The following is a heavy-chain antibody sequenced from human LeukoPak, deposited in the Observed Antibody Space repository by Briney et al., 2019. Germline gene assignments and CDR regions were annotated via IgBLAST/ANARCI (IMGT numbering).Heavy chain of an antibody. CDR2: IYPGDSAT. Sequence: GESLKISCKGSGYSFTSYWIGWVRQMPGKGLEWMGIIYPGDSATRYSPSFQGQVTISADKSISTAYLQWSSLKASDTAMYYCARRAYSSGWDFDYWGQGTLVTVSS. J-gene: IGHJ4*02. D-gene: IGHD6-19*01. CDR1: GYSFTSYW. V-gene: IGHV5-51*01. CDR3: ARRAYSSGWDFDY.